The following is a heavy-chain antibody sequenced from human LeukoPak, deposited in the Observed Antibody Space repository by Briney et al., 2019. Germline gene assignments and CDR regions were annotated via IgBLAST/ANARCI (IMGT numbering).Heavy chain of an antibody. D-gene: IGHD6-19*01. V-gene: IGHV3-33*01. CDR2: IWYDGSNK. CDR3: ARDPGVRWLVGFDY. Sequence: GGSLRLSCAASGFTFSSYGMHWVRQAPDKGLEWVAVIWYDGSNKYYGDSVKGRFTISRDNSKNTLYLQMDSLRAEDTAVYYCARDPGVRWLVGFDYWGQGTLVTVSS. CDR1: GFTFSSYG. J-gene: IGHJ4*02.